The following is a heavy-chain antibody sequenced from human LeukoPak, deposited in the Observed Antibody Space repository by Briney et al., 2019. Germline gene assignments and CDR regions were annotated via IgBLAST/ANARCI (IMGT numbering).Heavy chain of an antibody. CDR1: GYTFTSYA. D-gene: IGHD6-19*01. CDR3: ARVRASGWYTLGDY. V-gene: IGHV1-3*01. J-gene: IGHJ4*02. CDR2: INAGNGNT. Sequence: ASVKVSCKASGYTFTSYAMHWVRQAPGQRLEWMGWINAGNGNTKYSQKFQGRVTITRDTSASTAYMELSSLRSEDTAVYCCARVRASGWYTLGDYWGQGTLVTVSS.